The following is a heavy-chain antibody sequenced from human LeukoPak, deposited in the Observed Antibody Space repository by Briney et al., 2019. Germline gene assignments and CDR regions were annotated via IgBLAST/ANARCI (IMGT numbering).Heavy chain of an antibody. CDR1: GFTSSDDY. D-gene: IGHD5-18*01. Sequence: PGGSLRLSCAASGFTSSDDYMSWIRQAPGKGPEWVSYISSSGSTIYYADSVKGRFTISRDNAKNSLYLQMNSLRAEDTAVYYCARWAEGAPIWLQFDYWGQGTLVTVSS. CDR2: ISSSGSTI. J-gene: IGHJ4*02. CDR3: ARWAEGAPIWLQFDY. V-gene: IGHV3-11*01.